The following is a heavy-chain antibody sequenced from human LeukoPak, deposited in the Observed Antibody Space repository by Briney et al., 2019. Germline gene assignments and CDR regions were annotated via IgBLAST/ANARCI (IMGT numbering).Heavy chain of an antibody. V-gene: IGHV4-59*08. Sequence: SETLSLTCTVSGGSISSYYWSWIRQPPGKGLEWIGYIYYSGSTNYNPSLKSRVTISVDTSKNQFSLKLSSVTAADTAVYYCAGIPRAHSSGWYDFDYWGQGTLVTVSS. CDR1: GGSISSYY. J-gene: IGHJ4*02. D-gene: IGHD6-19*01. CDR2: IYYSGST. CDR3: AGIPRAHSSGWYDFDY.